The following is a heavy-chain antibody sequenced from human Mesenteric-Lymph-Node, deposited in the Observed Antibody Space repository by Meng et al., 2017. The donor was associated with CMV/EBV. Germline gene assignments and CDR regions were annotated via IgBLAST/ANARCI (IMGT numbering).Heavy chain of an antibody. CDR3: ARDRWDIVVVPAATNYYYYYGMDV. D-gene: IGHD2-2*01. Sequence: GESLKISCAASGFTFSDYYLSWIRQAPGKGLEWVSYISSSGSTIYYAHSVKGRFTISRDNAKNTLYLQMNSLRAEDTAVYYCARDRWDIVVVPAATNYYYYYGMDVWGQGTTVTVSS. CDR1: GFTFSDYY. CDR2: ISSSGSTI. J-gene: IGHJ6*02. V-gene: IGHV3-11*04.